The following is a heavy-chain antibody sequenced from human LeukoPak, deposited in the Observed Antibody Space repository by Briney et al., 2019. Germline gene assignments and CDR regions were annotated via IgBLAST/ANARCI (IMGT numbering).Heavy chain of an antibody. D-gene: IGHD3-22*01. CDR1: GGSISSYY. Sequence: SETLSLTCTVSGGSISSYYWSWIRQPPGKGLEWIGYIYYSGSTNYNPSLKSRVTISVDTSKNQFSLKLSSVTAADTAVYYCARGLRSWYYDSSGFDAFDIWGQGTMVTVSS. V-gene: IGHV4-59*01. CDR3: ARGLRSWYYDSSGFDAFDI. J-gene: IGHJ3*02. CDR2: IYYSGST.